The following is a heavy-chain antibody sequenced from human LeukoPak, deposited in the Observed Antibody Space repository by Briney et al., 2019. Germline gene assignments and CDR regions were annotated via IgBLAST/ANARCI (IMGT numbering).Heavy chain of an antibody. V-gene: IGHV1-2*02. CDR1: GYTFTDYY. Sequence: ASVRLSRKTSGYTFTDYYLHWMRHAHAQGLEWMGRIDPNSGGTNYAQTFQVRVTVTRDTSISTVYMELSGLRSEDTAVYYCARVPGPYTTSCFDYCGQGTLVT. CDR3: ARVPGPYTTSCFDY. CDR2: IDPNSGGT. D-gene: IGHD6-13*01. J-gene: IGHJ4*02.